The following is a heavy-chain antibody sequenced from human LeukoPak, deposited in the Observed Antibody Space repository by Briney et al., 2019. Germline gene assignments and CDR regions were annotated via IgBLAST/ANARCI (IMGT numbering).Heavy chain of an antibody. V-gene: IGHV4-4*07. CDR1: GGSINSFY. CDR2: ISASGST. J-gene: IGHJ6*02. D-gene: IGHD3-10*01. Sequence: SETLSLTCTVSGGSINSFYWSWIRQPAGEGLEWIGRISASGSTSYNPSLLSRVTMSLDTSRNQFSLKLSSVTAADTAVYYCARDHAYGSGSPYYYYGMDVWGQGTTVTVSS. CDR3: ARDHAYGSGSPYYYYGMDV.